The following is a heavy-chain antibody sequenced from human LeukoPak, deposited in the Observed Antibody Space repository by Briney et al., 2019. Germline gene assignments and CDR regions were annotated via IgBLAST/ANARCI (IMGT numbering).Heavy chain of an antibody. CDR2: IKQDGSEK. V-gene: IGHV3-7*01. CDR3: ARDSPYDILTGYSDY. CDR1: GFTFSSYW. Sequence: GGSLRLSCAASGFTFSSYWMSWVRQAPGKGLEWVANIKQDGSEKYYVDSVKGRFTISRDNAKNSLYLQMNSLRAEDTAVYFCARDSPYDILTGYSDYWGQGTLVTVSS. J-gene: IGHJ4*02. D-gene: IGHD3-9*01.